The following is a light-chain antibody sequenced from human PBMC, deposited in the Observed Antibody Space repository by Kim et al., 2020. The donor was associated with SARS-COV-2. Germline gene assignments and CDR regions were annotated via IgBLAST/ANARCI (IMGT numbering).Light chain of an antibody. J-gene: IGLJ2*01. V-gene: IGLV3-19*01. CDR2: GKN. CDR1: ILRSQY. CDR3: KSRDTTGDRLSV. Sequence: SSELTQDPAVSVALGQTARITCQGDILRSQYASWYQQKPGQAPVLVIYGKNTRPSGIPDRFSGSSSGDTASLTITVTQAEDEADYYCKSRDTTGDRLSVFGGGTQLTVL.